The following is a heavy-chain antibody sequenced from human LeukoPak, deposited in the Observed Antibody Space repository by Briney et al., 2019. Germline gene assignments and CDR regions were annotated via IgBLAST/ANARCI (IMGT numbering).Heavy chain of an antibody. V-gene: IGHV1-69*05. J-gene: IGHJ4*02. Sequence: SSVKVSCKASGGTFSSYAISWVRQAPGQGLEWMGGIIPIFGTANYAQKFQGRVTITTDESTSTAYMELSSLRSEDTAVYYCARVATANYYDSSGYYLDYWGQGTLVTVSS. D-gene: IGHD3-22*01. CDR3: ARVATANYYDSSGYYLDY. CDR2: IIPIFGTA. CDR1: GGTFSSYA.